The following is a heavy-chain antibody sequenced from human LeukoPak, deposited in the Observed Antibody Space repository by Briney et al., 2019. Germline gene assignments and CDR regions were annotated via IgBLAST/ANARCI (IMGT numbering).Heavy chain of an antibody. CDR2: IPSSSTII. CDR1: GFTFNAYS. D-gene: IGHD2-21*01. CDR3: AKDLFNAFDI. V-gene: IGHV3-48*02. J-gene: IGHJ3*02. Sequence: GGSLRLSCAASGFTFNAYSMNWVRQTPGKGLEWVSFIPSSSTIIYYADSVKGRFTISRDNAKNSLYLQMNSLRDEDTVIYYCAKDLFNAFDIWGQGTMVTVSS.